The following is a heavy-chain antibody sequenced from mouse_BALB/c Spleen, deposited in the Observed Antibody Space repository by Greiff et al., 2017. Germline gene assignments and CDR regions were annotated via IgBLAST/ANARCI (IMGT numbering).Heavy chain of an antibody. V-gene: IGHV1-12*01. CDR2: IYPGNGDT. CDR3: ARGDDYDEGAWFAY. J-gene: IGHJ3*01. Sequence: QVQLQQPGAELVKPGASVKMSCKASGYTFTSYNMHWVKQTPGQGLEWIGAIYPGNGDTSYNQKFKGKATLTADKSSSTAYMQLSSLTSEDSAVYYCARGDDYDEGAWFAYWGQGTLVTVSA. CDR1: GYTFTSYN. D-gene: IGHD2-4*01.